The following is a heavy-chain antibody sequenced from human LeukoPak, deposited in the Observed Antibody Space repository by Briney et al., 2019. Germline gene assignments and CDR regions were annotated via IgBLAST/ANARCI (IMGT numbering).Heavy chain of an antibody. CDR1: GFTVSSNY. CDR2: IYSGGTP. J-gene: IGHJ4*02. V-gene: IGHV3-53*01. CDR3: TRGPPYYGSGSYLD. Sequence: GGSLILSCAASGFTVSSNYMSWVRQAPGKELEGVSVIYSGGTPYYADSVKGRFNISRDNSKNTLYLQMDSLSAEDTGVYYCTRGPPYYGSGSYLDWGQGTLVTVSS. D-gene: IGHD3-10*01.